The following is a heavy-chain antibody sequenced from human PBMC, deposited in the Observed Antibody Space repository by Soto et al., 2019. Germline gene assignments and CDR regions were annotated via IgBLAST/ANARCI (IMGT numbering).Heavy chain of an antibody. Sequence: ASVKVSCKASGYTFTSYGISWVRQAPGQGLEWMGWISAYNGNTNYAQKLQGRVTMTTDTSTSTAYMELRSLRSDDTAVYYCARIWDSSGYSQNWFDPWGQGTLVTVSS. CDR2: ISAYNGNT. CDR1: GYTFTSYG. D-gene: IGHD3-22*01. J-gene: IGHJ5*02. CDR3: ARIWDSSGYSQNWFDP. V-gene: IGHV1-18*01.